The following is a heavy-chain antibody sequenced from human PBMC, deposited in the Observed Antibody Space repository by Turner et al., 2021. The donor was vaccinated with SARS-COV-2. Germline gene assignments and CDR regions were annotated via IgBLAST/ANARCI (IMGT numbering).Heavy chain of an antibody. CDR3: TRDGWTPYYYDGMDV. J-gene: IGHJ6*02. D-gene: IGHD6-19*01. CDR2: IRSEAYGGTT. Sequence: ELQLVESGGGLVQAGRSLRLSCTASGFPFGDYEMSWVRQAPFKGLEWVGFIRSEAYGGTTEYAASVKGRFTISRDDSKRIVYLQMDSLKSEDTAVYYCTRDGWTPYYYDGMDVWGQGATVTVSS. V-gene: IGHV3-49*04. CDR1: GFPFGDYE.